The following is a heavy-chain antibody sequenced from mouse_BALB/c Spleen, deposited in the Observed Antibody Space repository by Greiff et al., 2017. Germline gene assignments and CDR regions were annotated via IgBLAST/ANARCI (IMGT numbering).Heavy chain of an antibody. CDR1: GYSITSDYA. V-gene: IGHV3-2*02. CDR3: ARWSLYRYDGWFAY. CDR2: ISYSGST. J-gene: IGHJ3*01. Sequence: EVQLVESGPGLVKPSQSLSLTCTVTGYSITSDYAWNWIRQFPGNKLEWMGYISYSGSTSYNPSLKSRISITRDTSKNQFFLQLNSVTTEDTATYYCARWSLYRYDGWFAYWGQGTLVTVSA. D-gene: IGHD2-14*01.